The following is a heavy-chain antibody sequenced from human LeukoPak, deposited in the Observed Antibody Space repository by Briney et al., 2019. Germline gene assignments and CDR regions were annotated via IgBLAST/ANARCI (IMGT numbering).Heavy chain of an antibody. CDR2: IASDGSST. V-gene: IGHV3-74*01. J-gene: IGHJ4*02. Sequence: GGSLRLSCAASGFTFSSYWMNWVRQAPGKGLVWVSRIASDGSSTTYADSVMGRFTISRDNAKNTLYLQMNSLRVEDTAVYYCARGRPHGNDYWGQGTLVTVSS. CDR3: ARGRPHGNDY. CDR1: GFTFSSYW. D-gene: IGHD4-23*01.